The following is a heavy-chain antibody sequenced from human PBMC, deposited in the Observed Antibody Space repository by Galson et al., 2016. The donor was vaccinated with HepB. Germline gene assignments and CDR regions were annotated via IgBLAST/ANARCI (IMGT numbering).Heavy chain of an antibody. D-gene: IGHD4-17*01. V-gene: IGHV3-33*01. CDR2: IWYDGSNK. J-gene: IGHJ6*02. CDR3: ARGDYGAYSPFGMDV. CDR1: GFTFSSYG. Sequence: SLRLSCAASGFTFSSYGMHWVRQAPGKGLKWVAVIWYDGSNKQFADSVKGRFTISRDNSKNTVYLQMNSLRAEDTAVYCCARGDYGAYSPFGMDVWGQGTTVNVSS.